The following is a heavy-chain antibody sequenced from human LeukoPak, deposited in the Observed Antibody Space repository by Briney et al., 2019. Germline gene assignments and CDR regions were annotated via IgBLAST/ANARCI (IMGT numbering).Heavy chain of an antibody. CDR2: ISGSGGST. D-gene: IGHD1-26*01. V-gene: IGHV3-23*01. Sequence: PGGSLRLSCAASGFTFSSYAMSWVRQAPGKGREWVSAISGSGGSTYYADSVKGRFTISRANSKTTLYLQMNSLRAEDTAVYYCANEDIVGATRWGQGTLVTVSS. J-gene: IGHJ4*02. CDR3: ANEDIVGATR. CDR1: GFTFSSYA.